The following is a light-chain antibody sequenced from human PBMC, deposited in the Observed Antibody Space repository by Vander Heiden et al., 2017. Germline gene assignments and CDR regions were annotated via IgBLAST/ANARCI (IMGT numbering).Light chain of an antibody. Sequence: EIVLTQPPGTLSLSPGERATLSCRASQSVSSSYLAWYQHKPGQAPRLLIYGASSRATGIPDRFSGSGSGTDFTLTISRLEPEDFAVYYCQQYGSSPPYTFGQGTKLEIK. CDR3: QQYGSSPPYT. V-gene: IGKV3-20*01. CDR2: GAS. J-gene: IGKJ2*01. CDR1: QSVSSSY.